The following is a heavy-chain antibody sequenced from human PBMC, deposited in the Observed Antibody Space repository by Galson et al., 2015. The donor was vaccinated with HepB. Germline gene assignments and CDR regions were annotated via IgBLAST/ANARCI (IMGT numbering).Heavy chain of an antibody. CDR1: GFTFSIYS. CDR2: ISSSSSTI. Sequence: SLRLSCAASGFTFSIYSMNWVRQAQGKGLEWVSYISSSSSTIYYADSVKGRFTISRDNAKNSLYLQMNSLRAEDTAVYYCARTLKLGYCSGGSCIGFGYWGQGTLVTVSS. J-gene: IGHJ4*02. CDR3: ARTLKLGYCSGGSCIGFGY. V-gene: IGHV3-48*04. D-gene: IGHD2-15*01.